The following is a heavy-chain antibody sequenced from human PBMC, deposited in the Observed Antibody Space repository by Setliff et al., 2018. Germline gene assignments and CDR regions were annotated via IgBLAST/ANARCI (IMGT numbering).Heavy chain of an antibody. CDR2: IKPGIDTT. J-gene: IGHJ3*01. CDR1: GQTDETYH. Sequence: SVKVSCKTPGQTDETYHIQWVRQAPGQGLEWMGVIKPGIDTTTYAEMFRGRVTMTTDTSTNTAYMEMRGLRSDDTAVYFCALSSLSLCSGGNCPNAFDVWGQGTMVTVSS. V-gene: IGHV1-46*02. D-gene: IGHD2-15*01. CDR3: ALSSLSLCSGGNCPNAFDV.